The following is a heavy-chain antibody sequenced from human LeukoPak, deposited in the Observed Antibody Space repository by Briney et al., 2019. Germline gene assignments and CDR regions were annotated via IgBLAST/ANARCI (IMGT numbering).Heavy chain of an antibody. CDR3: ARVLSITIFGVVTDFDY. D-gene: IGHD3-3*01. CDR2: INPNSGGT. V-gene: IGHV1-2*02. CDR1: GYTFTGYY. J-gene: IGHJ4*02. Sequence: ASVKVSCKASGYTFTGYYMHWVRQAPGQGLEWMGWINPNSGGTNYAQKLQGRVTMTRDTSISTAYMELSRLRSDDTAVYYCARVLSITIFGVVTDFDYWGQGTLVTVSS.